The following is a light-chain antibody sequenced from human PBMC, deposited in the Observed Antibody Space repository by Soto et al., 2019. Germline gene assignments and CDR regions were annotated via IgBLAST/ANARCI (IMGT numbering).Light chain of an antibody. CDR1: QSISRY. CDR2: GAS. J-gene: IGKJ1*01. Sequence: IVWPQSPATLSSNPGERSTRTCRASQSISRYLAWYQQKPGQGPRLLIYGASSMASGIPARFSGSRSGTDFTLTISRLEPEDFATYYCQQYNSYSWTFGQGTKVDIK. V-gene: IGKV3-20*01. CDR3: QQYNSYSWT.